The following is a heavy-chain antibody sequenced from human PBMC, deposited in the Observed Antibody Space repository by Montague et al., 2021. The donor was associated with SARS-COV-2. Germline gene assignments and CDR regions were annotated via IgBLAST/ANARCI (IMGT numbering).Heavy chain of an antibody. Sequence: SETLSLTCTVSGYSISSGYYWGWIRQPPGKGLEWIGSIYHSGSTYYNPXXKSRVTISVDTSKNQFSLKLSSVTAADTAVYYCARVGFGYCSGGSCYRAFDYWGQGTLVTVSS. D-gene: IGHD2-15*01. J-gene: IGHJ4*02. CDR3: ARVGFGYCSGGSCYRAFDY. CDR1: GYSISSGYY. V-gene: IGHV4-38-2*02. CDR2: IYHSGST.